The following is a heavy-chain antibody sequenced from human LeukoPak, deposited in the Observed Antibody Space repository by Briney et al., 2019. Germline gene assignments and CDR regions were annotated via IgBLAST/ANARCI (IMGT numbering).Heavy chain of an antibody. CDR3: ARADCSSSTCYLRRSWFDP. V-gene: IGHV3-21*01. J-gene: IGHJ5*02. CDR1: GFTLSNYD. CDR2: ISTSSRYI. D-gene: IGHD2-2*01. Sequence: GGSLRLSCAASGFTLSNYDVNWVRQAPGKGLEWVSSISTSSRYIYYKDSVRGRFTISRDDAKNSLYLEMNSLRAEDTAVYYCARADCSSSTCYLRRSWFDPWGQGTLVTVSS.